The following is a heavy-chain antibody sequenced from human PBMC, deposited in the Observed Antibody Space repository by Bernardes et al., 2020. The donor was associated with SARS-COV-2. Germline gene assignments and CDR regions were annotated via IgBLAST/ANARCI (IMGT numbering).Heavy chain of an antibody. Sequence: GGSLSLSCVASGFSLSTYWMHWVRQAPGKGLVWVSRINSDGSSTSYADSVKGRFTVSRDNAKNTVYLQLNSLRAEDTAVYYCARDFGIEDYWGQGTLVTVSA. D-gene: IGHD1-26*01. CDR1: GFSLSTYW. J-gene: IGHJ4*02. CDR2: INSDGSST. CDR3: ARDFGIEDY. V-gene: IGHV3-74*01.